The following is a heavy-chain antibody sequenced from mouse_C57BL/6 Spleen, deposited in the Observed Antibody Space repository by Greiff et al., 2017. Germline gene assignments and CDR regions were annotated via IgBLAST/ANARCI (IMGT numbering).Heavy chain of an antibody. Sequence: QVHVKQSGAELATPGASVKLSCKASGYTFTSYWMHWVKQRPGQGLEWIGYINPSSGYTKYNQKFKDTATLTADKSSSTAYMQLSSLTYEDSAVYYCARTGTFDYWGQGTTLTVSS. V-gene: IGHV1-7*01. CDR1: GYTFTSYW. D-gene: IGHD4-1*01. CDR2: INPSSGYT. J-gene: IGHJ2*01. CDR3: ARTGTFDY.